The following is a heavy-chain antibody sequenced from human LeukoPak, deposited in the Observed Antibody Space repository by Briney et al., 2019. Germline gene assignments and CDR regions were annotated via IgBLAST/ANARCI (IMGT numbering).Heavy chain of an antibody. D-gene: IGHD3-16*02. CDR1: GYTFTGYY. Sequence: ASVKVSCKASGYTFTGYYMHWVRQAPGQGLEWMGWINPNSGGTNYAQKFQGRVTMTRDTSISTAYMELSRLRSDDTAVYYCARVSFGGVIAPDYWGQGTPVTVSS. CDR2: INPNSGGT. V-gene: IGHV1-2*02. CDR3: ARVSFGGVIAPDY. J-gene: IGHJ4*02.